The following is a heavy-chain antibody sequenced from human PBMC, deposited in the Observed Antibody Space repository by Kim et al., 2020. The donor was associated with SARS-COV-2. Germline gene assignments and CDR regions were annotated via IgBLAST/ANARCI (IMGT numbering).Heavy chain of an antibody. D-gene: IGHD3-10*01. CDR1: GFTFSSYG. J-gene: IGHJ6*02. V-gene: IGHV3-30*18. CDR3: AKDLNYGSVMDV. CDR2: ISYDGSNK. Sequence: GGSLRLSCAASGFTFSSYGMHWVRQAPGKGLEWVAVISYDGSNKYYADSVKGRFTISRDNSKNTLYLQMNSLRAEDTAVYYCAKDLNYGSVMDVWGQGTTVTVSS.